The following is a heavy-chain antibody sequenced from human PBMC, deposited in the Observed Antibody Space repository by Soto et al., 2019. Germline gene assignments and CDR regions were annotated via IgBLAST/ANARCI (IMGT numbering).Heavy chain of an antibody. CDR3: AREADYYDSSGYQYDAFDI. CDR1: GGSISSYY. Sequence: QVQLQESGPGLVKPSETLSLTCTVSGGSISSYYWSWIRQPPGKGLEWIGYIYYSGSTNYNPSLMSRVTISVDTSKNQFSLKLSSVTAADTAVYYCAREADYYDSSGYQYDAFDIWGQGTMVTVSS. CDR2: IYYSGST. V-gene: IGHV4-59*01. J-gene: IGHJ3*02. D-gene: IGHD3-22*01.